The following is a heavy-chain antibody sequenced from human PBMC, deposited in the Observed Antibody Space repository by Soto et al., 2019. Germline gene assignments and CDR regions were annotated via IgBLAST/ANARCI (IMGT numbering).Heavy chain of an antibody. CDR3: AKDRTVYYDFWSGPPSLDV. D-gene: IGHD3-3*01. V-gene: IGHV3-23*01. Sequence: EVQLLESGGGLVQPGGSLRLSCAASGFTFRTYAMNWVRQAPGKGLEWVSGISGTGGGTYYAGSVKGRFTISRDNSKNTLYLQMNSLRAEDTVVYYCAKDRTVYYDFWSGPPSLDVWGQGTTVTVSS. J-gene: IGHJ6*02. CDR1: GFTFRTYA. CDR2: ISGTGGGT.